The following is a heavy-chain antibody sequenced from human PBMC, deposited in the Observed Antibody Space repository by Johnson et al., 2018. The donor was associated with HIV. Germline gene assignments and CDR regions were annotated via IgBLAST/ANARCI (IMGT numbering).Heavy chain of an antibody. CDR1: GFTFSSYG. V-gene: IGHV3-7*03. Sequence: VQLVESGGGVVQPGGSLRLSCAASGFTFSSYGMHWVRQAPGKGLEWVANIKQDGSEKYYVDSVKGRFTISRDNAKNSLYLQMNSLRAEDTALYYCASFLSGWYWVGAFDIWGQGTMVTVSS. D-gene: IGHD6-19*01. CDR2: IKQDGSEK. J-gene: IGHJ3*02. CDR3: ASFLSGWYWVGAFDI.